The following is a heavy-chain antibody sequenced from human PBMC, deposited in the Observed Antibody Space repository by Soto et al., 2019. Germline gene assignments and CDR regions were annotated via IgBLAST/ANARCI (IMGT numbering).Heavy chain of an antibody. CDR2: VSGYKGNT. J-gene: IGHJ6*02. D-gene: IGHD1-7*01. Sequence: QVQLVQSGGEVKKPGASVKVSCKASGYTFTTSGVSWVRQAPGQGLEWMGWVSGYKGNTKYEEKFHDRVTMTTDTSTSTAYLELRSLTTDDTAVYSCARAGELPYYYYGMDVWGQGTTVIVSS. CDR3: ARAGELPYYYYGMDV. V-gene: IGHV1-18*01. CDR1: GYTFTTSG.